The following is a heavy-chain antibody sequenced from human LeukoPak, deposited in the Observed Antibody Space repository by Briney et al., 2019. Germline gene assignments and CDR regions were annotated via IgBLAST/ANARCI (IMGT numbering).Heavy chain of an antibody. Sequence: GGSLRLSCAASGFTFSDYYMSWIRQAPGKGLEWVSYISSTSSYINYADSVKGRFTISGDNANNSLYLQMNSLRAEDTAVYYCARGIPYYYYVMDVWGQGTTVTVSS. CDR1: GFTFSDYY. V-gene: IGHV3-11*05. J-gene: IGHJ6*02. CDR2: ISSTSSYI. CDR3: ARGIPYYYYVMDV.